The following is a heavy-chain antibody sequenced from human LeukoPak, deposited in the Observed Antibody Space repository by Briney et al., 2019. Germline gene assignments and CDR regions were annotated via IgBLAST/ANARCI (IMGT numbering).Heavy chain of an antibody. CDR3: ARDISGYCTSSTCLNWFDP. J-gene: IGHJ5*02. CDR1: GGSISSSSYH. CDR2: LYYTGST. V-gene: IGHV4-39*07. Sequence: SETLSLTCTVSGGSISSSSYHWGWIRQPPGKGLEWIGSLYYTGSTYYNPSLKSRVTISVDTSKNQFSLKLSSVTAADTAVYYCARDISGYCTSSTCLNWFDPWGQGTLVTVSS. D-gene: IGHD2-2*03.